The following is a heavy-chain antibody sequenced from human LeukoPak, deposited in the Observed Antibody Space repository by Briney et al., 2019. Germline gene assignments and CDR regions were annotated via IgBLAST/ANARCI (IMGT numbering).Heavy chain of an antibody. V-gene: IGHV4-31*03. Sequence: SETLSLTCTVSGGSISSGGYYWSWIRQHPGKGLEWIGYIYYSGSTYYNPSLKSRITISVDTSKNQFSLKLSSVTAADTAVYYCARGGDGFYDSSGYYYTWGQGTLVTVSS. J-gene: IGHJ4*02. CDR2: IYYSGST. CDR1: GGSISSGGYY. CDR3: ARGGDGFYDSSGYYYT. D-gene: IGHD3-22*01.